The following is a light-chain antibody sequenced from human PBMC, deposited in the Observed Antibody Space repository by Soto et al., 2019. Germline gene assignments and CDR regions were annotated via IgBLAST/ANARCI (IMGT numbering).Light chain of an antibody. Sequence: QSALTQPRSVAGSPGQSVTISCTGTSSDVGDYNFVSWYQQHPGKAPKLMIYDVDKRPSGVPDRFSGSKSGNTASLTISGLQADDEADYYCCSYAGSYTHVFGTGTKLTVL. CDR1: SSDVGDYNF. V-gene: IGLV2-11*01. J-gene: IGLJ1*01. CDR3: CSYAGSYTHV. CDR2: DVD.